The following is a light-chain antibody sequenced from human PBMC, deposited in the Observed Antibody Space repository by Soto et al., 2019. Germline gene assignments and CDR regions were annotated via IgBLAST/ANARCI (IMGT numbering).Light chain of an antibody. V-gene: IGKV3-15*01. CDR3: QHYNYWPPKT. CDR1: QSVGNN. J-gene: IGKJ1*01. CDR2: GAY. Sequence: EIVLTQSPATLSVSPGERVTLHCRASQSVGNNLAWYQQKPGQAPRLLIYGAYTRATGIPARFSGSGSGTDFTLTISSLQSEDFAVYYCQHYNYWPPKTFGQGTKVDIK.